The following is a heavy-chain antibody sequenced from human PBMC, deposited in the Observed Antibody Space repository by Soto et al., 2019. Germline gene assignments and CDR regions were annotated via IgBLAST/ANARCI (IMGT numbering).Heavy chain of an antibody. Sequence: ASVKVSCKASGYTFTGYYMHWVRQAPGQGLEWMGWINPNSGGTDYAQKFQGRVTMIRDTSISTAYMELSRLRSDDTAVYYCARGYSGYDYFDDWGQGSLVTVSS. J-gene: IGHJ4*02. V-gene: IGHV1-2*02. D-gene: IGHD5-12*01. CDR3: ARGYSGYDYFDD. CDR1: GYTFTGYY. CDR2: INPNSGGT.